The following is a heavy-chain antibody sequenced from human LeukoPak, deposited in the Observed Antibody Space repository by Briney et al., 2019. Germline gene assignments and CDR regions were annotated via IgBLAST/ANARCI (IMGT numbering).Heavy chain of an antibody. CDR3: ARDALWFGESSYMDV. D-gene: IGHD3-10*01. J-gene: IGHJ6*03. V-gene: IGHV1-18*01. CDR2: ISAYNGNT. Sequence: ASVRVSCKASGYTFTSYGISWVRQAPGQGLEWMGWISAYNGNTNYAQKLQGRVTMTTDTSTSTAYMELRSLRSDDTAVYYCARDALWFGESSYMDVWGKGTTVTVFS. CDR1: GYTFTSYG.